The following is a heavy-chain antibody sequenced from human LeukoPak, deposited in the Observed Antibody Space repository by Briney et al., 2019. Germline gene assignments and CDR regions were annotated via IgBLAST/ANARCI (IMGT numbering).Heavy chain of an antibody. CDR2: INHNGNVN. Sequence: GGSLRLSCVASGFPFSSYWMTWVRQAPGKGLEWVASINHNGNVNYYVDSVKGRFTISRDNAKNSLYLQMNSLRAEDTAVYYCARGHYQLSWGQGILVTVSS. J-gene: IGHJ5*02. V-gene: IGHV3-7*01. D-gene: IGHD2-2*01. CDR3: ARGHYQLS. CDR1: GFPFSSYW.